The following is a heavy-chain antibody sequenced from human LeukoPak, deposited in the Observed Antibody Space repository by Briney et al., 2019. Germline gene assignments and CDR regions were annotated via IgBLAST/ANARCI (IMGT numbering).Heavy chain of an antibody. Sequence: ASVKVSCKLSEYTFSDFYLNWVRQAPGQGLEWMAWINPFSDARSYAQKFQGRVTMTWDMSTTTVFMELSRLRSDDTAVYHCATSTITHTRDPWGQGTLVTVSS. J-gene: IGHJ5*02. CDR3: ATSTITHTRDP. V-gene: IGHV1-2*02. CDR1: EYTFSDFY. CDR2: INPFSDAR. D-gene: IGHD1-1*01.